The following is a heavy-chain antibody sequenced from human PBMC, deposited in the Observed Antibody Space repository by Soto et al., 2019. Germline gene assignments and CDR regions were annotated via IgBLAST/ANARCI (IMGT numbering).Heavy chain of an antibody. CDR3: ARHLSVSGYDLNY. J-gene: IGHJ4*02. CDR1: GGSITSSSYY. D-gene: IGHD5-12*01. Sequence: QLQLQESGPGLVKPSETLSLTCTVSGGSITSSSYYWGWIRQPPGKGLEWIGSIYFSGSTYYNSSLRSRLTISMDMSENQFSLKLSSVTAADTAVYYCARHLSVSGYDLNYWGQGNLVTVSS. V-gene: IGHV4-39*01. CDR2: IYFSGST.